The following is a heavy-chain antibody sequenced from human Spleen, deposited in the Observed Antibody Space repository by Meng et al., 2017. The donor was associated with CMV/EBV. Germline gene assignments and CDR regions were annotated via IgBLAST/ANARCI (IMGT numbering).Heavy chain of an antibody. D-gene: IGHD5-12*01. V-gene: IGHV4-30-4*01. CDR1: DGFTTSDDYY. Sequence: QVQLRRSCPGLVKPSQTLSLTCTVSDGFTTSDDYYWSWIRQPPGKGLEWIGYIHYSGTTYYNPSLKSRIAISLDTSKNQFSLNLNSVTAADAAVYYCARDSPGGYGYFDSWGQGTLVTVSS. J-gene: IGHJ4*02. CDR2: IHYSGTT. CDR3: ARDSPGGYGYFDS.